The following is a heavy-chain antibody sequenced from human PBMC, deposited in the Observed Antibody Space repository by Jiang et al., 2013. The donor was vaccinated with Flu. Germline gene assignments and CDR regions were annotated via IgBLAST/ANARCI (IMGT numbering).Heavy chain of an antibody. CDR2: FYTTGST. V-gene: IGHV4-61*02. CDR3: ARCSVDYYGSGRLSGFDS. CDR1: GGSISSGSYY. J-gene: IGHJ4*02. D-gene: IGHD3-10*01. Sequence: GLVKPSQSLSLTCTVSGGSISSGSYYWTWIRQPAGKALEWIGHFYTTGSTNYSPSLESRVTILVDTSENQFSLRLSSVTAADTAVYYCARCSVDYYGSGRLSGFDSWGQGTLVTVSS.